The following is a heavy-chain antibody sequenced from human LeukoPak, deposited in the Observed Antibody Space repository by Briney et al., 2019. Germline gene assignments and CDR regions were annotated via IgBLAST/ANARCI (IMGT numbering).Heavy chain of an antibody. J-gene: IGHJ4*02. CDR1: GFPFSSYG. D-gene: IGHD6-13*01. CDR2: VSGGVGTP. CDR3: AKGQGDVWYRFDQ. V-gene: IGHV3-23*01. Sequence: GGSLRLSCAVSGFPFSSYGMNWVRQAPGKGREWVSTVSGGVGTPYYADSVEGRFIISRDISKNTLYLEMKSLRVDDTAVYFCAKGQGDVWYRFDQWGRGTQVTVSS.